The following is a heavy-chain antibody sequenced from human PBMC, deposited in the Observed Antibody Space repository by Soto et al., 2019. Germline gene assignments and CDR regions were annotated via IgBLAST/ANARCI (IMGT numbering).Heavy chain of an antibody. D-gene: IGHD3-10*01. CDR2: ISYDGSNR. CDR3: AKDRGTATVYYYYGMDV. CDR1: GFTFSSYG. Sequence: GGSLRLSCAASGFTFSSYGMHWVRQAPGKGPEWVAIISYDGSNRHYADSVKGRFTISRDNSKSTLYLQMNSLRPEDTAVYYCAKDRGTATVYYYYGMDVWGQGTTVTVSS. J-gene: IGHJ6*02. V-gene: IGHV3-30*18.